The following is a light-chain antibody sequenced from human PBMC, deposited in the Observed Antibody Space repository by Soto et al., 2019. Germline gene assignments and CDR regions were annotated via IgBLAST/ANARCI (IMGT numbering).Light chain of an antibody. V-gene: IGKV3-15*01. Sequence: EVGMTQSPGSLSKSPGERATLSCRASQSVSGDLAWYQHKPGQAPRLLIYAASTRATGIPARFSGSGSGTEFTLTIGSLQSEDFGIYYCHQYNKRPYAFGPGTKVDIK. CDR3: HQYNKRPYA. CDR2: AAS. J-gene: IGKJ3*01. CDR1: QSVSGD.